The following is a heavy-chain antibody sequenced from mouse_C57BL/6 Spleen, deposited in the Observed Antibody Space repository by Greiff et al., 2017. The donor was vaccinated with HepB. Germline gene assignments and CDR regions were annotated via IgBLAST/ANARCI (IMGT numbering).Heavy chain of an antibody. J-gene: IGHJ4*01. D-gene: IGHD1-1*01. CDR2: IDPENGDT. V-gene: IGHV14-4*01. CDR1: GFNIKDDY. Sequence: VQLQQSGAELVRPGASVKLSCTASGFNIKDDYMHWVKQRPEQGLEWIGWIDPENGDTEYASKFQGKATITADTSSNTAYLQLSSLTSEDTAVYYCIHYYGSSSYAMDYWGQGTSVTVSS. CDR3: IHYYGSSSYAMDY.